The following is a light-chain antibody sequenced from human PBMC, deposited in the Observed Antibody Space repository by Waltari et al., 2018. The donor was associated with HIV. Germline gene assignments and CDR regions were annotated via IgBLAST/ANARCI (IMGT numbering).Light chain of an antibody. J-gene: IGLJ2*01. Sequence: QSVLTQPASVSGSPGQSITISCTGTNDDIGSYIYVTWYQQHPGKAPKLLMYDVSSRPSGVPHRFSGSKSGHTASLTISGIQTEDEAHYYCTSYTSLTTVVFGGGTKLTVL. CDR2: DVS. CDR1: NDDIGSYIY. V-gene: IGLV2-14*03. CDR3: TSYTSLTTVV.